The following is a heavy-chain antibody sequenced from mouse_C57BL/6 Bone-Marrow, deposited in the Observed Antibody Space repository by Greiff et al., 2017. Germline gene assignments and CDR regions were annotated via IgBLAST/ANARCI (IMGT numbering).Heavy chain of an antibody. V-gene: IGHV1-82*01. CDR2: IYPGDGDT. CDR3: ARRVYSNGFAY. Sequence: QVQLKESGPELVKPGASVKISCKASGYAFSSSWMNWVKQRPGKGLEWIGRIYPGDGDTNYNGKFKGKATLTADKSSSTAYMQLSSLTSEDSAVYFCARRVYSNGFAYWGQGTLVTVSA. CDR1: GYAFSSSW. J-gene: IGHJ3*01. D-gene: IGHD2-5*01.